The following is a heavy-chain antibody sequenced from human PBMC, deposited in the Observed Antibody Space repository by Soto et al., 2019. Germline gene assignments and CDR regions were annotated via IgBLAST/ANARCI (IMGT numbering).Heavy chain of an antibody. J-gene: IGHJ4*02. CDR3: AHRRSYCSGGSCYSGFDY. V-gene: IGHV2-5*02. D-gene: IGHD2-15*01. CDR1: GFSLSTSGVG. CDR2: IYWDDDK. Sequence: QITLKGSGPTLVKPTQPLTRPCTFSGFSLSTSGVGWGWIRQPPGKALEWLALIYWDDDKRYSPSLKSRLTITKDTSKNQVVLTMTNMDPVDTATYYCAHRRSYCSGGSCYSGFDYWGQGTLVTVSS.